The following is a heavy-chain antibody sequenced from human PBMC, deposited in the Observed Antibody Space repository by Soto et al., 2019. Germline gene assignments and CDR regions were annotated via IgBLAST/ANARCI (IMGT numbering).Heavy chain of an antibody. CDR1: GFTFSTYA. CDR2: ISGSGGST. D-gene: IGHD3-3*01. Sequence: GGSLRLSCAASGFTFSTYAMTWVRQAPGKGLEWVSGISGSGGSTYYADSVKGRFTISRDNSKNTLYLQMNSLRAEDTAVYYCARAGERYDFLSEFDFWGQGTLVTVSS. J-gene: IGHJ4*02. CDR3: ARAGERYDFLSEFDF. V-gene: IGHV3-23*01.